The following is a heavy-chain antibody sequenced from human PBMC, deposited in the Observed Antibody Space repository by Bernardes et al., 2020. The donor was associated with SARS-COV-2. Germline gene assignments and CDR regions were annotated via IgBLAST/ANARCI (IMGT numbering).Heavy chain of an antibody. CDR2: IHHSGRT. V-gene: IGHV4-4*02. Sequence: SETLSLTCAVSGGSIISTNWWHWVRQSPGKGLEWIGEIHHSGRTNYNPSLKSRVTMSIDRSNNQFSLRLNSVTAADTAVYYCAREGGDSADTLKVAFDYWGQGTLVTVSS. CDR1: GGSIISTNW. CDR3: AREGGDSADTLKVAFDY. J-gene: IGHJ4*02. D-gene: IGHD1-26*01.